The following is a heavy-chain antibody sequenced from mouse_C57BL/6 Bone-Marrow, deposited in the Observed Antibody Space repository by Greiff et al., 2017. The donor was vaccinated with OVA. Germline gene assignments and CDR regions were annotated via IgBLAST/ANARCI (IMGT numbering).Heavy chain of an antibody. J-gene: IGHJ3*01. D-gene: IGHD1-1*02. V-gene: IGHV1-54*01. CDR2: INPGSGGT. Sequence: VKLQESGAELVRPGTSVKVSCKASGYAFTNYLIEWVKQRPGQGLEWIGVINPGSGGTNYNEKFKGKATLTADKSSSTAYMQLSSLTSEDSAVYFCARIYGSAYWGQGTLVTVSA. CDR1: GYAFTNYL. CDR3: ARIYGSAY.